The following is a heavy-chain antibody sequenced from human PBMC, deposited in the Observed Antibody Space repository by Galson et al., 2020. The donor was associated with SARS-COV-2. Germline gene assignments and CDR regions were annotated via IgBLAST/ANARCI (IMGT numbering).Heavy chain of an antibody. J-gene: IGHJ4*02. D-gene: IGHD3-16*01. Sequence: GGSLRLSCAASGFTFSSYGMHWVRQAPGKGLEWVSLISGSGTDTFYADSVKGRFTISRDNSKNTLFLQMNRLRAEDTAVYFCAKDGRRDGYNYVVGDNYFDSWGQGSLVTVSS. V-gene: IGHV3-23*01. CDR1: GFTFSSYG. CDR2: ISGSGTDT. CDR3: AKDGRRDGYNYVVGDNYFDS.